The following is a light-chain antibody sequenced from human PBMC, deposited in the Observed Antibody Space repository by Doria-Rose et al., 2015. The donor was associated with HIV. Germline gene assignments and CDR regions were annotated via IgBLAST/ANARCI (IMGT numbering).Light chain of an antibody. CDR2: DGS. J-gene: IGKJ1*01. CDR3: HQYGTSWT. Sequence: TQSPGTLSLSPGERATLSCRAYQSFSSTYLAWYQQKPGQAPSLLIYDGSTRATGIPDRFSASGSGTDFTLTINRLEPEDFALYYCHQYGTSWTFGQGTKVEI. V-gene: IGKV3-20*01. CDR1: QSFSSTY.